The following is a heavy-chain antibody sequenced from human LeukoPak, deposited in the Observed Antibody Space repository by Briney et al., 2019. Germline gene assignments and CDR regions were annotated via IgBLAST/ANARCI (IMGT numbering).Heavy chain of an antibody. D-gene: IGHD2-15*01. Sequence: SSVNVSCQASGGTYRNYAISWVRQAPGQGRAWMGGIIPIFGTAHYAQKFQGRVTITADKSTSTAYMELSSLRSEDTAVYYCARDRGGYWVFDYWGQGTLVTVSS. CDR3: ARDRGGYWVFDY. J-gene: IGHJ4*02. V-gene: IGHV1-69*06. CDR1: GGTYRNYA. CDR2: IIPIFGTA.